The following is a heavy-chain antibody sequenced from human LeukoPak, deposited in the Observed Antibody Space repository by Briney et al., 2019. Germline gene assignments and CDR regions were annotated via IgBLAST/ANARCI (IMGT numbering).Heavy chain of an antibody. Sequence: GASLKVSCKASAYTFTGYYMHWVRQAPGQGLEWMGWINPDSGGTNYAQKFQGRVTMTRDTSISTAYMEVSRLRSDDTAVYYCAREGSGWYGDFDYWGQGTLVTVSS. D-gene: IGHD6-19*01. CDR1: AYTFTGYY. CDR3: AREGSGWYGDFDY. V-gene: IGHV1-2*02. J-gene: IGHJ4*02. CDR2: INPDSGGT.